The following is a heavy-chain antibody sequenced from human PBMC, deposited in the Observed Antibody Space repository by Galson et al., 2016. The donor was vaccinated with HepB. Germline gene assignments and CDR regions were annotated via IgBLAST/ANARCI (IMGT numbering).Heavy chain of an antibody. Sequence: LRLSCAASGFTFSDYYMNWIRQAPGKGLEWVSYISGSSHYTYYADSVKGRFTISRDNAKNTLYLQMNSLRGEDTAVYYCARVVHSKAFDIWGLGTLVTVSS. D-gene: IGHD2/OR15-2a*01. CDR2: ISGSSHYT. J-gene: IGHJ3*02. CDR1: GFTFSDYY. CDR3: ARVVHSKAFDI. V-gene: IGHV3-11*06.